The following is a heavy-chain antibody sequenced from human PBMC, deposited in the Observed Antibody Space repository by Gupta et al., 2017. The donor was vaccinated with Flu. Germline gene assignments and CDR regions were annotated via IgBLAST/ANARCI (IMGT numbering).Heavy chain of an antibody. V-gene: IGHV1-24*01. CDR2: FDPEDGET. J-gene: IGHJ4*02. Sequence: VRQAPGKGLEWMGGFDPEDGETIYAQKFQGRVTMTEDTSTDTAYMELSSLRSEDTAVYYCATAVVTQYGSDYWGQVTLVTVSS. D-gene: IGHD2-21*02. CDR3: ATAVVTQYGSDY.